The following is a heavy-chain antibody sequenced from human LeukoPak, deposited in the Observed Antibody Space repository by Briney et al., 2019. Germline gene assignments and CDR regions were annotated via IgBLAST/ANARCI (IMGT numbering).Heavy chain of an antibody. CDR2: IYYSGST. D-gene: IGHD6-13*01. CDR3: ARGYSSSWIDY. Sequence: SETLSLTCAVYGGSFSGYYWSWIRQPPGKGLEWIGYIYYSGSTNYNPSLKSRVTISVDTSKNQFSLKLSSVTAADTAVYYCARGYSSSWIDYWGQGTLVTVSS. CDR1: GGSFSGYY. V-gene: IGHV4-59*08. J-gene: IGHJ4*02.